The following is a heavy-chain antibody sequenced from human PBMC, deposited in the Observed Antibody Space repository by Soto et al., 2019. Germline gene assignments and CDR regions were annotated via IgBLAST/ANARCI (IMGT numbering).Heavy chain of an antibody. Sequence: QVQLVQSGAEVKKPGSSVKVSCKASGGTFSSYTISWFRQPPGQGLEWMGRIIPILGIANYAQKFQGRVTIPADKSTSTAYMELSSLRSEDTAVYYCARDMDYGGTGWGQGTLVTVSS. CDR3: ARDMDYGGTG. D-gene: IGHD4-17*01. V-gene: IGHV1-69*08. CDR2: IIPILGIA. J-gene: IGHJ4*02. CDR1: GGTFSSYT.